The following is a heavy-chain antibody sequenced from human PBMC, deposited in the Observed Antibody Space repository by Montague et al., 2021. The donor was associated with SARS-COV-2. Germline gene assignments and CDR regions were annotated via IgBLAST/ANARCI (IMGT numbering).Heavy chain of an antibody. CDR2: INWNGGST. CDR1: GFTFGDYG. Sequence: SLRLSCAASGFTFGDYGMSWVRQAPGKGLEWVSGINWNGGSTGYADSVKGRFTISRDNAKNSLYLQMNRLRAEDTALYYCARGLMMYYDILTGYYTHPLDYWGQGTLVTVSS. J-gene: IGHJ4*02. D-gene: IGHD3-9*01. CDR3: ARGLMMYYDILTGYYTHPLDY. V-gene: IGHV3-20*04.